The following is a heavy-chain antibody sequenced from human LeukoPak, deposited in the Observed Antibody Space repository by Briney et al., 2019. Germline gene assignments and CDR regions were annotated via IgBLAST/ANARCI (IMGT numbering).Heavy chain of an antibody. CDR2: IRYDRSNK. CDR1: GFTFSSYG. Sequence: PGGSLRLSCAASGFTFSSYGMHWVRQAPGKGLEWVAFIRYDRSNKYYADSVKGRFTISRDNSKNTLYLHMNSLRAEHTAVYHCAKDRPHSGYHFGAFDLWGQGTMVAVSS. J-gene: IGHJ3*01. V-gene: IGHV3-30*02. D-gene: IGHD3-22*01. CDR3: AKDRPHSGYHFGAFDL.